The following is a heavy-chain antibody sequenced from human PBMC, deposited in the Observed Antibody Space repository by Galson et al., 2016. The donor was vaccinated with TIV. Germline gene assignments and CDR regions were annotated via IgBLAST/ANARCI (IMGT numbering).Heavy chain of an antibody. Sequence: GSLRLSCAASGFTFNTYWMEWVRQAPGKGLVWVSRINGDGSTTTYADSVKGRFTISRDNAKNTLYVQLNSLRAEDTAVYYCARVVGPHYYHYMDVWGKGTTVTVSS. D-gene: IGHD2-15*01. CDR3: ARVVGPHYYHYMDV. V-gene: IGHV3-74*01. CDR2: INGDGSTT. CDR1: GFTFNTYW. J-gene: IGHJ6*03.